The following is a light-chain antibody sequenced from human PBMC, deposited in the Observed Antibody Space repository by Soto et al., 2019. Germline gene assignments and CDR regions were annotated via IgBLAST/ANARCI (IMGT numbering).Light chain of an antibody. CDR2: AAS. CDR3: QQSYSRVT. J-gene: IGKJ1*01. Sequence: DIQMTQSPSSLSASVGDTVTITCRASQSINSRFSWYQQMAGQAPKLLIYAASRLQSGVPSRFSGSGFRTDFTLTISSLQPEDFATYFCQQSYSRVTFGQGTKVDIK. CDR1: QSINSR. V-gene: IGKV1-39*01.